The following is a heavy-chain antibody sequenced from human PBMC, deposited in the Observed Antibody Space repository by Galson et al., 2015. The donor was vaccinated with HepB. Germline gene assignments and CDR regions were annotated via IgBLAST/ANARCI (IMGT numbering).Heavy chain of an antibody. CDR1: GFTFDDYA. D-gene: IGHD1-7*01. CDR3: AKDLGTIRDGGESFGFDY. J-gene: IGHJ4*02. CDR2: ISWNSDSI. V-gene: IGHV3-9*01. Sequence: SLRLSCAASGFTFDDYAMHWVRQAPGKGLEWVSGISWNSDSIGYADSVKGRFTISRDNARKSLYLQMNRLRAEDTALYYCAKDLGTIRDGGESFGFDYWGRGTLVTVSS.